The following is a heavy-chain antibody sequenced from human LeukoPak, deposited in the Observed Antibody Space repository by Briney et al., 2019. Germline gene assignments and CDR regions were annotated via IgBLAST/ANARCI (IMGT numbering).Heavy chain of an antibody. CDR3: ARLNGGR. CDR2: INYSGST. D-gene: IGHD7-27*01. V-gene: IGHV4-61*08. Sequence: PSQTLSLTCTVSGGSISSGGYYWSSIPQPPGKGLEWIGYINYSGSTSYNPSLKSRVTISVDTSRDQFSLKLTSVTAADTAVYYCARLNGGRWGQGILVTVSS. J-gene: IGHJ4*02. CDR1: GGSISSGGYY.